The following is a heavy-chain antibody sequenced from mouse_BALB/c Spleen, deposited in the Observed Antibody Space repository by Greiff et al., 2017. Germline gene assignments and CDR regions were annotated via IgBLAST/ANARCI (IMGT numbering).Heavy chain of an antibody. Sequence: VQLVESGAELAKPGASVKMSCKASGYTFTSYWMHWVKQRPGQGLEWIGYINPSTGYTEYNQKFKDKATLTADKSSSTAYMQLSSLTSEDSAVYYCARSAGSSYVRFAYWGQGTLVTVSA. D-gene: IGHD1-1*01. V-gene: IGHV1-7*01. CDR3: ARSAGSSYVRFAY. CDR2: INPSTGYT. J-gene: IGHJ3*01. CDR1: GYTFTSYW.